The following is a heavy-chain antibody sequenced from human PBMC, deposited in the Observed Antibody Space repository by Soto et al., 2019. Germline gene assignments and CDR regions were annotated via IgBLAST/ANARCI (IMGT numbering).Heavy chain of an antibody. CDR2: ISSSSSYI. CDR3: ASRGYRFAYDGFDP. J-gene: IGHJ5*02. CDR1: GFTFSSYT. D-gene: IGHD5-18*01. V-gene: IGHV3-21*06. Sequence: PGGSLKLSCAASGFTFSSYTMNWVRQAPGKGLEWVSSISSSSSYIYYADSVKGRFTISRDNAKNSLYLQMNSLRAGDTAVYYCASRGYRFAYDGFDPWGQGTLVTVSS.